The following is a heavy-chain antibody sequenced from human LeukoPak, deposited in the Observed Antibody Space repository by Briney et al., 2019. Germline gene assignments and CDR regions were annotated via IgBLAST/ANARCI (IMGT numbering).Heavy chain of an antibody. Sequence: GASVKVSCKASGYTFTDYYMHWVRQAPGQGLEWMGWIKPNSGGTNYAPKFQGRVTMTRDTSISTAHMELSSLRSDDTAVYFCARASHCGGGCYYYFDFWGQGTLVTVSS. CDR3: ARASHCGGGCYYYFDF. CDR1: GYTFTDYY. CDR2: IKPNSGGT. V-gene: IGHV1-2*02. D-gene: IGHD2-21*02. J-gene: IGHJ4*02.